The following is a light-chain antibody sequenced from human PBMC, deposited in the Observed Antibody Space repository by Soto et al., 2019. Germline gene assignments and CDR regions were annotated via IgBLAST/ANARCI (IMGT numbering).Light chain of an antibody. CDR1: QTISSW. CDR2: DAS. J-gene: IGKJ5*01. CDR3: QKYHTSPTA. V-gene: IGKV1-5*01. Sequence: DIQMTQSPSTLSASVGDRVTITCRASQTISSWLAWYQQKPGKAPTLLIYDASTLEPGIPSRFSGTGSGTEFTLSIDSLQSEDFAVYYCQKYHTSPTAFGQGTRLEIK.